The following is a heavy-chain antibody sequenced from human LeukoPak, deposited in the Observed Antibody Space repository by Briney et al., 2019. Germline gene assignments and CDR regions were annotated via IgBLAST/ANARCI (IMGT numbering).Heavy chain of an antibody. CDR2: ISGSGDNT. V-gene: IGHV3-23*01. Sequence: PGGSLRLSCAASGFTFSYAMNWVRQAPGKGLEWVSVISGSGDNTYYADSVKGGFTMSRDDSKSTLYLQMNSLRADDTAVYYCAKVSSSSCYGASDYWGQGTLVTVSS. J-gene: IGHJ4*02. CDR3: AKVSSSSCYGASDY. D-gene: IGHD2-2*01. CDR1: GFTFSYA.